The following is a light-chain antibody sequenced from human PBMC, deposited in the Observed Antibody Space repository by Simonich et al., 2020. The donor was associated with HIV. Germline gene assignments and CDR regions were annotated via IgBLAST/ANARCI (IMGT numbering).Light chain of an antibody. Sequence: EIVMTQSPATLSVSQGERATPSCRASQSVSSYLAWYQQKPGQAPRLLIYDASNRATGSPARFSGSGSGTDFTLTISSLEPEDFAVYYCQQRTNWRTFGQGTKVEIK. CDR1: QSVSSY. J-gene: IGKJ1*01. V-gene: IGKV3-11*01. CDR3: QQRTNWRT. CDR2: DAS.